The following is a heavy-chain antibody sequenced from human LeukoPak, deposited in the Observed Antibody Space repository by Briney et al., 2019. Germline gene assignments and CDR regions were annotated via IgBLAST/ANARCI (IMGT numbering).Heavy chain of an antibody. CDR3: GKDDRTHYDTSGHDFDY. J-gene: IGHJ4*02. CDR1: GYTFTNNY. CDR2: IYPRDGST. V-gene: IGHV1-46*01. Sequence: AASVKVSCKASGYTFTNNYLHWVRQAPGQGLEWMGMIYPRDGSTSYAQNFQGRVTVTRDTSTTTVHMELRGLRSEDTAVYYCGKDDRTHYDTSGHDFDYWGQGTLVTVSS. D-gene: IGHD3-22*01.